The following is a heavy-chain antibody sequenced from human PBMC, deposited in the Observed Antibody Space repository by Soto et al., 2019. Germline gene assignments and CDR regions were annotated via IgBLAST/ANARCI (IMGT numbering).Heavy chain of an antibody. CDR2: IYPGDSDT. Sequence: PGESLKISCKGSGYSFTSYWIGWVRQMPGKGLEWMGIIYPGDSDTRYSPSFQGQVTISADKSISTAYLQWSSLKASDTAMYYCASSTSRRLRKTPAPVPVDAFDIWGQGTMVTVSS. CDR3: ASSTSRRLRKTPAPVPVDAFDI. J-gene: IGHJ3*02. D-gene: IGHD4-17*01. V-gene: IGHV5-51*01. CDR1: GYSFTSYW.